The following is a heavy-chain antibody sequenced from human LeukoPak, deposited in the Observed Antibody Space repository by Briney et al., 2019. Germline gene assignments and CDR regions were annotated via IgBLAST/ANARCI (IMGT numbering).Heavy chain of an antibody. Sequence: GGSLRLSCVASGFTFNSYAVHWVRQAPGQGLEWVAVMSYDGSINFYAASVKGRFTISRDNSKNTLYLQMNSLRAEDTALYFCARDRRYCGGGSCYFDYFFDYWGQGTLVTVSS. CDR3: ARDRRYCGGGSCYFDYFFDY. CDR1: GFTFNSYA. J-gene: IGHJ4*02. CDR2: MSYDGSIN. D-gene: IGHD2-15*01. V-gene: IGHV3-30-3*01.